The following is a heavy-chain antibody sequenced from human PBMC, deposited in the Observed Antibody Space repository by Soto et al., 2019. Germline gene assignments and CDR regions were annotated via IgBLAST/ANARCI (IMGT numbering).Heavy chain of an antibody. CDR1: GYTFTGYF. Sequence: QVQLAQSGPEVKKPGASVKVSCKAFGYTFTGYFIHWVRQAPGQGLEWLGWINPNSGATKYAQKFQGRVTLTRDTSINTAYMEMSMLRSDDTAVYYCARGGGTILAPLPWGQGTLVTVPS. D-gene: IGHD3-3*01. J-gene: IGHJ5*02. CDR2: INPNSGAT. CDR3: ARGGGTILAPLP. V-gene: IGHV1-2*02.